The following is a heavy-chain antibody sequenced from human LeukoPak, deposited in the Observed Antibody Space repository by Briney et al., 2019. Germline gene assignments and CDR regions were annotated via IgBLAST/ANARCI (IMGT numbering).Heavy chain of an antibody. Sequence: SETLSLTCTVSGGSIRTSSYYWGWIRQPPGKGLEWIGSIYYSGSTYYNPSLKSRVTISVDTSKNQFSLKLSSVTAADTALYYCAGQYCSSTTCYDLFDYWGQGTLVTVSS. CDR1: GGSIRTSSYY. D-gene: IGHD2-2*01. V-gene: IGHV4-39*01. CDR3: AGQYCSSTTCYDLFDY. J-gene: IGHJ4*02. CDR2: IYYSGST.